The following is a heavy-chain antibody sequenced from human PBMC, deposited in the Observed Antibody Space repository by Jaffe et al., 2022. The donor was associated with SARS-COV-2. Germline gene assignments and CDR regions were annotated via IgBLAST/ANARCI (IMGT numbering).Heavy chain of an antibody. J-gene: IGHJ6*02. CDR3: ARARVGYCTNGVCYPYYYGMDV. CDR2: ISYDGSNK. D-gene: IGHD2-8*01. CDR1: GFTFSSYA. Sequence: QVQLVESGGGVVQPGRSLRLSCAASGFTFSSYAMHWVRQAPGKGLEWVAVISYDGSNKYYADSVKGRFTISRDNSKNTLYLQMNSLRAEDTAVYYCARARVGYCTNGVCYPYYYGMDVWGQGTTVTVSS. V-gene: IGHV3-30-3*01.